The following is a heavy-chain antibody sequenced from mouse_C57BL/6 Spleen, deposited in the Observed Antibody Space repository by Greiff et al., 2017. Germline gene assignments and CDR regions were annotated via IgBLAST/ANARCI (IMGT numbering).Heavy chain of an antibody. Sequence: EVMLVESGGGLVKPGGSLKLSCAASGFTFSSYTMSWVRQTPEKRLEWVATISGGGGNTYYPDSVKGRFTISRDNAKNTLYLQMSSLRSEDTALYYCARSGNLFDYGGQGTTLTVSS. V-gene: IGHV5-9*01. CDR1: GFTFSSYT. D-gene: IGHD3-1*01. CDR2: ISGGGGNT. CDR3: ARSGNLFDY. J-gene: IGHJ2*01.